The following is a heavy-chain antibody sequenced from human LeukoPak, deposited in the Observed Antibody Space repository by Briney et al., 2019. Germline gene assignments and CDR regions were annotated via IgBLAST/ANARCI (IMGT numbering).Heavy chain of an antibody. CDR1: GGSITSYY. CDR2: IYYSGST. J-gene: IGHJ4*02. Sequence: SETLSLTCTVSGGSITSYYWSWIRQSPGKGLEWIGYIYYSGSTNYNPSLKSRVTISVGTSKNRFSLKLSSVTAADTAVYYCARVSSRPGAYGDHFDYWGQGTLVTVSS. V-gene: IGHV4-59*01. D-gene: IGHD4-17*01. CDR3: ARVSSRPGAYGDHFDY.